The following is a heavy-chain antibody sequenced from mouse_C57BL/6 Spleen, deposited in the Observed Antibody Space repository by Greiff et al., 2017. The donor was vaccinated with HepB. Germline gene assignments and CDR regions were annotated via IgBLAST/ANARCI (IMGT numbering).Heavy chain of an antibody. CDR3: ARDAYDGYYVWFAY. J-gene: IGHJ3*01. D-gene: IGHD2-3*01. Sequence: DVMLVESGGGLVQSGRSLRLSCATSGFTFSDFYMEWVRQAPGKGLEWIAASRNKANDYTTEYSASVKGRFIVSRDTSQSILYLQMNALRAEDTAIYYCARDAYDGYYVWFAYWGQGTLVTVSA. V-gene: IGHV7-1*01. CDR1: GFTFSDFY. CDR2: SRNKANDYTT.